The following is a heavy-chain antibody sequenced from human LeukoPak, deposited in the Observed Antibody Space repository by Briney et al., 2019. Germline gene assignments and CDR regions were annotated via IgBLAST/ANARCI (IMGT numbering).Heavy chain of an antibody. CDR1: GGSFSGYY. J-gene: IGHJ3*02. Sequence: SETLSLTCAVYGGSFSGYYWSWIRQPPGKGLEWIGEINQSGSTNYNTSLKSRVTISVDPSKKQVPLKLSSVTAADTAVYYCARVWDRMVRGVIARRGAFDIWGQGTIVTVSS. D-gene: IGHD3-10*01. V-gene: IGHV4-34*01. CDR3: ARVWDRMVRGVIARRGAFDI. CDR2: INQSGST.